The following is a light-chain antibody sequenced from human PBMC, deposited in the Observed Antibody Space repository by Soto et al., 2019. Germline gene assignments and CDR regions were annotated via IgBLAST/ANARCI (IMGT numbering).Light chain of an antibody. CDR2: DAS. CDR1: QSVSNNY. V-gene: IGKV3-11*01. Sequence: IVFPQSPGNLSLSPGDRQPISCLTGQSVSNNYLAWYQQTPGQAPRLLSYDASNRATGIPARFSGSGSGTDFTLTISSLEPEDFAVYYCQQRSNWPPITVGQGTRLEIK. J-gene: IGKJ5*01. CDR3: QQRSNWPPIT.